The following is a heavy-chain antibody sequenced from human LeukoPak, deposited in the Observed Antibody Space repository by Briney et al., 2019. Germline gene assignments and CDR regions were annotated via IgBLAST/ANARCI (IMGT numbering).Heavy chain of an antibody. D-gene: IGHD1-7*01. V-gene: IGHV1-2*02. Sequence: ASVKVSCKASGYTFTGYYMHWVRQAPGQGLEWMGWINPNSGGTNYAQKFQGRVTMTRDTSISTAYMELSSLRSEDTAVYYCARYGTGIRSYWYFDLWGRGTLVTVSS. CDR1: GYTFTGYY. CDR3: ARYGTGIRSYWYFDL. J-gene: IGHJ2*01. CDR2: INPNSGGT.